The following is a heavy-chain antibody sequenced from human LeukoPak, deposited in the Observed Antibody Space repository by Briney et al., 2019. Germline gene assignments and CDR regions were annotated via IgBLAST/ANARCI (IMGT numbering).Heavy chain of an antibody. CDR1: GFTFSSYA. CDR2: ISGSGGTT. CDR3: AKAKGITMVRGTDY. Sequence: PGGSLRLSCAASGFTFSSYAMTWVRQAPGKGLECVSGISGSGGTTYYADSVKGRFTISRDNSKNTLYLQMNSLRADDTAVYYCAKAKGITMVRGTDYWGQGTLVTVSS. D-gene: IGHD3-10*01. V-gene: IGHV3-23*01. J-gene: IGHJ4*02.